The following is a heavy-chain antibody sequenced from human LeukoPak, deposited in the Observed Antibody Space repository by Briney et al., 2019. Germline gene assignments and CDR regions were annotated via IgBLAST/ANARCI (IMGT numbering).Heavy chain of an antibody. D-gene: IGHD6-19*01. CDR2: IKQDGSEK. CDR1: GFTFSSYW. V-gene: IGHV3-7*01. CDR3: ARDLAVAGTGYFDY. J-gene: IGHJ4*02. Sequence: PGGSLRLSCAASGFTFSSYWMSWVRQAPGKGLEWVANIKQDGSEKYYVDSVKGRFTISRDNAKNSLYLQMNSLRAEDTAVYYCARDLAVAGTGYFDYWGQGTLVTVSS.